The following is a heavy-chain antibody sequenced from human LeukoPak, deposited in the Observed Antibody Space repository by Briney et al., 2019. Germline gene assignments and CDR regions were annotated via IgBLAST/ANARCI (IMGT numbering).Heavy chain of an antibody. V-gene: IGHV1-69*01. CDR1: GGTFSSYA. J-gene: IGHJ6*02. Sequence: ASVKVSCKASGGTFSSYAISWVRLAPGQGLEWMGGIIPIFGTANYAQKFQGRVTITADESTSTAYMELSSLRSEDTAVYYCARDLIQSARYYYYYGMDVWGQGTTVTVSS. CDR2: IIPIFGTA. CDR3: ARDLIQSARYYYYYGMDV.